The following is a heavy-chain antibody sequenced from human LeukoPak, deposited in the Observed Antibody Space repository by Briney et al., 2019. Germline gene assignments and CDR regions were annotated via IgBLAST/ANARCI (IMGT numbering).Heavy chain of an antibody. CDR3: ARFASGPECTAGKCPFDL. Sequence: GGSLRLSCAASGFTFSSYAMSWVRQAPGKGLEWVSSISTSGGSTYYADSVKGRFTISRDNSKNTLYMQMNSLRAEDTAVYYCARFASGPECTAGKCPFDLWGQGALVSVSS. CDR1: GFTFSSYA. D-gene: IGHD2-8*02. J-gene: IGHJ4*02. CDR2: ISTSGGST. V-gene: IGHV3-23*01.